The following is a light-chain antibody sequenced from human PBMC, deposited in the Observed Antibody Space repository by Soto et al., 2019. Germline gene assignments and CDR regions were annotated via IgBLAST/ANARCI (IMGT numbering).Light chain of an antibody. CDR3: SAYTTRSAM. CDR1: SSDVGGYHY. CDR2: EVT. J-gene: IGLJ1*01. V-gene: IGLV2-14*01. Sequence: QSALTQPASVSGSPGQSITISCTGTSSDVGGYHYVSWYQQLPGKAPKLMIYEVTKRPSGVSNRFSGSKSDNTASLTISGLQAEDEADYYCSAYTTRSAMFGTGTKVTVL.